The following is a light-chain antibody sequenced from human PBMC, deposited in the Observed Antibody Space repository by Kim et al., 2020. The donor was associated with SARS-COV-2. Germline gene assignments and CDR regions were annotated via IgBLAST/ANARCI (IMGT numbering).Light chain of an antibody. J-gene: IGLJ7*01. CDR1: SGHSTNA. Sequence: QPVLTQSPSASASLGASVKLTCTLSSGHSTNAIAWHQQQPEKGPRYLMKLNSDGSHNKGDGIPDRFSGSSSGAERSLTISSLQSEDEADYYCQTWGTGIWVFGGGTQLTVL. V-gene: IGLV4-69*01. CDR3: QTWGTGIWV. CDR2: LNSDGSH.